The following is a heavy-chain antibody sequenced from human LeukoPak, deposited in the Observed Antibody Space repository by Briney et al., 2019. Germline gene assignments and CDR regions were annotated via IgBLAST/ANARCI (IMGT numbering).Heavy chain of an antibody. CDR1: GGSFSGYY. V-gene: IGHV4-34*01. CDR3: ARVVAVAGTYYYYYYMDV. CDR2: INDSGST. D-gene: IGHD6-19*01. Sequence: SETLSLTCAVYGGSFSGYYWSWIRQPPGKGLEWIGEINDSGSTNYNPSLKSRVTMLVDASKNQFSLKLTSVTASETAVYYCARVVAVAGTYYYYYYMDVWGKGTTVTVSS. J-gene: IGHJ6*03.